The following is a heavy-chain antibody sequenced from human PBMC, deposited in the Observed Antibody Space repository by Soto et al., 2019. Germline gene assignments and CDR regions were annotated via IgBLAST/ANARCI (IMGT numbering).Heavy chain of an antibody. D-gene: IGHD3-3*01. CDR2: IIPIFGTA. J-gene: IGHJ6*02. CDR1: GGTFSSYA. Sequence: ASVKVSGKASGGTFSSYAISWVRQAPGQGLEWMGGIIPIFGTANYAQKFQGRVTITADKSTSTAYMELSSLRSEDTAVYYCAREELNYDFLSGSREGPYGMDVWGQGTTVTVSS. V-gene: IGHV1-69*06. CDR3: AREELNYDFLSGSREGPYGMDV.